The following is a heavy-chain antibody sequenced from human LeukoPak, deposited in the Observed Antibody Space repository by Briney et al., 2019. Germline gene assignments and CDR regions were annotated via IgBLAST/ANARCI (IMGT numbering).Heavy chain of an antibody. V-gene: IGHV3-23*01. CDR1: GFTFSSYA. J-gene: IGHJ4*02. CDR2: ISGSGGST. CDR3: ANSYSSGWYSYYFDY. Sequence: RPGGSLRLSCAASGFTFSSYAMSWVRQAPGKGLEWVSGISGSGGSTYYADSVKGRFTISRDNSKNTLYLQMNNLRAEDTAVYYCANSYSSGWYSYYFDYWGQGTLVTVSS. D-gene: IGHD6-19*01.